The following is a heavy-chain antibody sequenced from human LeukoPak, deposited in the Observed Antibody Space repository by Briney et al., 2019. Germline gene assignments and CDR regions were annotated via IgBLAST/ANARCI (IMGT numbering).Heavy chain of an antibody. D-gene: IGHD3-10*01. CDR3: VCYQGSGDYYTFDS. V-gene: IGHV4-38-2*01. Sequence: SQTLSLTCAVSGYSVSSGYVWGWVRQPPGKGLQWISSIYHSGSTYYNPSLKSRLTISMDTSKNQFSLILSSVTASDTAVYSCVCYQGSGDYYTFDSWRQGTLVTVSS. J-gene: IGHJ4*02. CDR1: GYSVSSGYV. CDR2: IYHSGST.